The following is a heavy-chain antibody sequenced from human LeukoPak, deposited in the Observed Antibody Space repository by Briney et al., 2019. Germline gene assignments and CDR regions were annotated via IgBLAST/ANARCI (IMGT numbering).Heavy chain of an antibody. CDR2: IYYSGST. V-gene: IGHV4-59*01. CDR3: AGARVRDDILTGRDAFDI. D-gene: IGHD3-9*01. CDR1: GGSISSYY. J-gene: IGHJ3*02. Sequence: SETLSLTCSVSGGSISSYYWSWIRQPPGKGLEWIGYIYYSGSTNYNPSLKSRVTISLDTSKSQFSLKLTSVTAADTAVYYCAGARVRDDILTGRDAFDIWGQGTMVTVSS.